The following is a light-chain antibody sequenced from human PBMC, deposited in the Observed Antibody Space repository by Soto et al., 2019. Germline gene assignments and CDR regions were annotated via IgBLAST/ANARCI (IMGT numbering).Light chain of an antibody. Sequence: DIVMTQTPLSVSVIPGQPASISCRSSQSLQDRDGKSYLCWYLQKPGQPPQLLIYEVSHRFSGVPDRFSGSGSGTHFTLKISRVEAEDVGVYYCMQTIQPPWTFGQGTKVEIK. CDR3: MQTIQPPWT. J-gene: IGKJ1*01. CDR1: QSLQDRDGKSY. CDR2: EVS. V-gene: IGKV2D-29*01.